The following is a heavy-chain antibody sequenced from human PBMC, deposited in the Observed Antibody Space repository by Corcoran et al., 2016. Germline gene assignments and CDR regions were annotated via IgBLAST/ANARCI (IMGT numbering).Heavy chain of an antibody. CDR3: ARDRVIESGGLYY. CDR1: GFTVSSNY. J-gene: IGHJ4*02. V-gene: IGHV3-53*01. CDR2: IYSGGST. Sequence: EVQLVESGGGLIQPGGSLRLSCAASGFTVSSNYMSWVRQAPGKGLEWVSVIYSGGSTYYADSVKGRFTISRDNSKNTLYLQMNSLRAEDTAVYDCARDRVIESGGLYYWGQGTLVTVSS. D-gene: IGHD3-3*01.